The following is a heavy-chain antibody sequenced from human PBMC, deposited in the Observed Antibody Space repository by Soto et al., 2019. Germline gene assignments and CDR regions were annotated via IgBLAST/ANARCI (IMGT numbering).Heavy chain of an antibody. Sequence: SGPTRVNPTQTLTLTCTFSGFSLSTRGVGVGWIRQTPGEALEWLAVIYWDDDRRYSPSLKTRLSIGKDTSKNLVVLLMTNMDPVDTATYFCAHGVITYGGVVGEDAFDIWGQGAVVTVSS. CDR3: AHGVITYGGVVGEDAFDI. CDR2: IYWDDDR. CDR1: GFSLSTRGVG. J-gene: IGHJ3*02. V-gene: IGHV2-5*02. D-gene: IGHD3-16*02.